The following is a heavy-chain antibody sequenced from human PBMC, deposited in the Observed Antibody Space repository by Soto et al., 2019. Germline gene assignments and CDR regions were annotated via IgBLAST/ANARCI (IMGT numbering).Heavy chain of an antibody. Sequence: QVQLVESGGGVVQPGRSLRLSCAASGFTFSSYAIHWVRQAPGKGLEWVAVISYDGSNKYYADSVKGRFTISRDNSKNTLYLQMNSLRAEDTAVYYCARADSSGYYRYGMDVWGQGTTVTVSS. CDR2: ISYDGSNK. CDR3: ARADSSGYYRYGMDV. CDR1: GFTFSSYA. D-gene: IGHD3-22*01. V-gene: IGHV3-30-3*01. J-gene: IGHJ6*02.